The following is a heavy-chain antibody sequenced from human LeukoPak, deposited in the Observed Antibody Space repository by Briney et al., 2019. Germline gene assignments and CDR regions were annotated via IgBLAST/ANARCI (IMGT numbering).Heavy chain of an antibody. V-gene: IGHV3-23*01. CDR3: AKDRRVGFQGFDY. Sequence: GGSLRLSCAVSGFTFSTFAMIWVRQPPGKGLGWVSSIFPSGGEIHYADSVRGRFTISRDNSKNTLYLQMNSLRAEDTAVYYCAKDRRVGFQGFDYWGQGTLVTVSS. D-gene: IGHD3-10*01. CDR2: IFPSGGEI. J-gene: IGHJ4*02. CDR1: GFTFSTFA.